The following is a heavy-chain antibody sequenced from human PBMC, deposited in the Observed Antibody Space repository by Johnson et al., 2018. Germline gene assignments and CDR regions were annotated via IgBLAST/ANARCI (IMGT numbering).Heavy chain of an antibody. D-gene: IGHD3-22*01. V-gene: IGHV3-30-3*01. CDR3: ASGSYYDSSGEAFDI. CDR1: GFTFSSYA. CDR2: ISYDGSNK. J-gene: IGHJ3*02. Sequence: QVQLVESGGGVVQPGRSLRLSCAASGFTFSSYAMHWVRQAPGKGLEWVAVISYDGSNKYYADSVKGRFTISRDNSKNTLYLQMNRLRAEDTAVYYCASGSYYDSSGEAFDIWGQGTMVTVSS.